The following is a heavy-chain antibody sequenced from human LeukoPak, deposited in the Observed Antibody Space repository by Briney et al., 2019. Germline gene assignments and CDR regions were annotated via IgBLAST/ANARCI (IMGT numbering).Heavy chain of an antibody. CDR2: RRYDGSNK. J-gene: IGHJ4*02. CDR3: AKGRYNWNPLGYFDN. D-gene: IGHD1-20*01. V-gene: IGHV3-30*02. CDR1: GLTFSSDG. Sequence: GGSLRLSCAASGLTFSSDGMQWVRRAPGKWLEWLASRRYDGSNKYYADSMKGRFTISRDNSKNTLYLQMNTLRAEDTAVYYCAKGRYNWNPLGYFDNWGQGTLVTVSS.